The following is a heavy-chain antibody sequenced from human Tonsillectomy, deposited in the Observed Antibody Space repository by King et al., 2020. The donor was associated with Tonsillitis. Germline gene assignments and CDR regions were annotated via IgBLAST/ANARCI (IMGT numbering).Heavy chain of an antibody. CDR2: IYPQDSDT. V-gene: IGHV5-51*07. Sequence: VQLVQSGAEVKKPGESLKISCKASGYPFSNYWIAWVHQMPGKGLEWMGIIYPQDSDTTYSPSFQGQVTISVDKSISTAYLQWSSLKASDTAIYYCARQGGYGGSVYFDYWGQGILVTVSS. D-gene: IGHD4-23*01. CDR1: GYPFSNYW. J-gene: IGHJ4*02. CDR3: ARQGGYGGSVYFDY.